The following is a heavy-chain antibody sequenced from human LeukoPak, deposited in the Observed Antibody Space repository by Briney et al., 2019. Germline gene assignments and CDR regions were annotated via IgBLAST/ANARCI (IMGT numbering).Heavy chain of an antibody. CDR1: GFTFSSYA. J-gene: IGHJ4*02. D-gene: IGHD2-15*01. V-gene: IGHV3-23*01. Sequence: GGSLRLSCAASGFTFSSYAMTWVRQAPGKGLEWVSGISGSGDSTDYTDSVKGRFTISRDNSKNTLYLQMNSLTAEDTAIYYCAKDRSSGGSCYNYWGQGTLVNVSS. CDR2: ISGSGDST. CDR3: AKDRSSGGSCYNY.